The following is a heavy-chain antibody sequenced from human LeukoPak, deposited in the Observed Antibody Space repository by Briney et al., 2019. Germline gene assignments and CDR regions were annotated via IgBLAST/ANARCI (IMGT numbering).Heavy chain of an antibody. CDR1: GFTFSDYA. Sequence: GGSLRLSCVVSGFTFSDYAMHWVRQAPGKGLELVAIIWYDGNVKYYADSVKGRFTISRDNSKNTLYLQMNSLRAEDTAVYHCAKEVVGAFQYWGQGTLVTVSS. D-gene: IGHD1-26*01. J-gene: IGHJ1*01. V-gene: IGHV3-33*03. CDR2: IWYDGNVK. CDR3: AKEVVGAFQY.